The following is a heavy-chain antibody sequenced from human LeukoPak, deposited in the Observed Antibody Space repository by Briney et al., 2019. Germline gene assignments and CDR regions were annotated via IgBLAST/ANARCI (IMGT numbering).Heavy chain of an antibody. J-gene: IGHJ4*01. CDR2: ISSSGDII. CDR1: GFPFSDFY. D-gene: IGHD4-23*01. CDR3: TRDRWGKYYLDY. V-gene: IGHV3-11*01. Sequence: GGSLRLSCAISGFPFSDFYMSWIRQAPVRGLEWVSYISSSGDIIYYADSLKGRFTISRDNAKNSLYLQMNSLRVEDTAVYYCTRDRWGKYYLDYWGRGILVTVSS.